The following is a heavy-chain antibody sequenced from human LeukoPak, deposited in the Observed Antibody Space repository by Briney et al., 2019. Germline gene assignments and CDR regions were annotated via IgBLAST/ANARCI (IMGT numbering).Heavy chain of an antibody. CDR3: ARGRYSGTTYYFDY. V-gene: IGHV3-7*03. Sequence: GGSLRLSCAASGFTFSTSWMSWVRQVPGKGLERVANIKKDGSETYYVDSVKGRFTISRDNAKNSLYLQMNSLRAEDTAMYYCARGRYSGTTYYFDYWGQGTLVTVSS. CDR1: GFTFSTSW. CDR2: IKKDGSET. J-gene: IGHJ4*02. D-gene: IGHD5-12*01.